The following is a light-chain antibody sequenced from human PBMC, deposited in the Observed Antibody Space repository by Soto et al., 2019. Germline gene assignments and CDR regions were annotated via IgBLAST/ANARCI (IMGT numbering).Light chain of an antibody. Sequence: EIVLTQSPATLSLSPGERATLSCRASQSVTTFSAWYQQKPDQAPRLLIYDASTRATGIPARFSGSGSGTEFTLTISRLEPEDFAVYYCQQYGSSGTFGQGTKVDIK. V-gene: IGKV3-20*01. CDR1: QSVTTF. J-gene: IGKJ1*01. CDR2: DAS. CDR3: QQYGSSGT.